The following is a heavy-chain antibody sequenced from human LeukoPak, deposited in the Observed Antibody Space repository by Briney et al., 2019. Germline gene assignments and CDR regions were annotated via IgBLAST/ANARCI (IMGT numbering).Heavy chain of an antibody. J-gene: IGHJ4*02. D-gene: IGHD1-14*01. CDR1: GFTFSSYA. CDR2: ISGSGGVT. V-gene: IGHV3-23*01. CDR3: AKWPEEANPKFHY. Sequence: GGSLRLSCAASGFTFSSYAMSWVRQAPGKGLEWVSTISGSGGVTYYPDSVRGRFTILRDNSKNTLHLQMDSLRAEDTAIYYCAKWPEEANPKFHYWGQGTLVTVSS.